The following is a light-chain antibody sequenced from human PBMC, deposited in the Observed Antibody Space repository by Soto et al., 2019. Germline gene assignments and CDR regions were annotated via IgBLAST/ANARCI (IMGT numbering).Light chain of an antibody. CDR1: RYNIGSNT. V-gene: IGLV1-44*01. Sequence: QSVLTQPPSASGTPGQRVTISCSGSRYNIGSNTVNWYQQVPGTAPRLLIHRDHQRPSGVPDRFSGSKSGTSASLAIRGLQSEDEADYYCAAWDDSLNGYVVFGGGTKLTVL. CDR3: AAWDDSLNGYVV. J-gene: IGLJ2*01. CDR2: RDH.